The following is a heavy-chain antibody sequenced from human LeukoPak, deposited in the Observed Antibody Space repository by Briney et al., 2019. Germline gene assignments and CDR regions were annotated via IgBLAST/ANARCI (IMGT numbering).Heavy chain of an antibody. CDR3: ARGGYYGDDGPSSGAFDI. J-gene: IGHJ3*02. V-gene: IGHV4-59*08. D-gene: IGHD4-17*01. Sequence: SETLSLTCTVSGGSISSYYWSWIRQPPGKGLEWIGYIYYSGSTNYNPSLKSRVTISVDTSKNQFSLKLSSVTAADTAVYYCARGGYYGDDGPSSGAFDIWGQGTMVTVSS. CDR1: GGSISSYY. CDR2: IYYSGST.